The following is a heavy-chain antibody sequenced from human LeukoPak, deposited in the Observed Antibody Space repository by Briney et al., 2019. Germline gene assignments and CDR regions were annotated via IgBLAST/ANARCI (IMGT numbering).Heavy chain of an antibody. D-gene: IGHD6-19*01. CDR1: GASISSTGYY. V-gene: IGHV4-39*01. CDR3: ARQYSSGWPWFDP. J-gene: IGHJ5*02. CDR2: ISYSGST. Sequence: SDTLSLTCTVSGASISSTGYYWGWIRQPPGKGLEWIGSISYSGSTYYNPSLKSRVTISVDTSKNQFSLKLASVTAADAALYYCARQYSSGWPWFDPWGQGTLVTVST.